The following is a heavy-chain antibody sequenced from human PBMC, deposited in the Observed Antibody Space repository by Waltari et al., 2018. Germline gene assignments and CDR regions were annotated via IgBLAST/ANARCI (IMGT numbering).Heavy chain of an antibody. CDR1: AYFISSGYY. V-gene: IGHV4-38-2*02. CDR2: IYHSGST. Sequence: QVQLQESGPGLGKPSGTLSPTGTVPAYFISSGYYWAWTRQPPGKGLEWIGSIYHSGSTYYNPSLNSRVTISVDTSKNQFSLKLSSVTAADTAVYYCAREEVVVPAAIDWGQGTLVTVSS. J-gene: IGHJ4*02. D-gene: IGHD2-2*01. CDR3: AREEVVVPAAID.